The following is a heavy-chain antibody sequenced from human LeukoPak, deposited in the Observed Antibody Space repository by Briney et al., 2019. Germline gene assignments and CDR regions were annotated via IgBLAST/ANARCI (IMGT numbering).Heavy chain of an antibody. V-gene: IGHV3-53*01. CDR1: GFTVTNYY. D-gene: IGHD4-17*01. Sequence: PGGSLRLSCAASGFTVTNYYMCWVRQAPGRGVEGVAVIFSNDNTYHADSVNGRFAISRDTSKHTSYQQMNSPGADGAVVYYCAAVTTKPHYYGLDVWGQGTTVTVSS. J-gene: IGHJ6*02. CDR2: IFSNDNT. CDR3: AAVTTKPHYYGLDV.